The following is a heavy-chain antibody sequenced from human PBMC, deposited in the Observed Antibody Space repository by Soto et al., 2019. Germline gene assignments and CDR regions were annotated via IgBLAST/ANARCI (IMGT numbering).Heavy chain of an antibody. CDR1: GFTFSTYG. V-gene: IGHV3-23*01. CDR2: LSGSGETI. D-gene: IGHD2-8*01. Sequence: EVQLLESGGGLVQPGGSLKLSCAASGFTFSTYGMTWVRQAPGKGLEWVSCLSGSGETIYYADSVKGRFTISRDNSKSTGYLRLNGLRVNDRYMYDCAKDREYFAHTNHIEMWGQGTLVTVSS. J-gene: IGHJ4*02. CDR3: AKDREYFAHTNHIEM.